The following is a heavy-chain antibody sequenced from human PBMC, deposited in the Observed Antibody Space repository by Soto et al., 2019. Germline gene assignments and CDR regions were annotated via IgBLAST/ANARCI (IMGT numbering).Heavy chain of an antibody. J-gene: IGHJ6*02. V-gene: IGHV5-10-1*01. Sequence: PGESLKISCKGSGYSFTNYWISWVRQMPGKGLEWMGRIDPSDSYTNYSPSFQGHVTISADKSISTAYLQWSSLKASDTAMYYCARFSGWYYYYYGMDVWGQGTTVTVSS. CDR1: GYSFTNYW. D-gene: IGHD6-19*01. CDR2: IDPSDSYT. CDR3: ARFSGWYYYYYGMDV.